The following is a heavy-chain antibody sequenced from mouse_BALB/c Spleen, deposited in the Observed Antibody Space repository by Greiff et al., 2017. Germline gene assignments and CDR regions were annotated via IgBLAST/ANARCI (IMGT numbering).Heavy chain of an antibody. Sequence: DVQLVESGGGLVKPGGSLKLSCAASGFTFSSYAMSWVRQTPEKRLEWVASISSGGSTYYPDSVKGRFTISRDNARNILYLQMSSLRSEDTAMYYCARATGNYFDYWGQGTTLTVSS. CDR2: ISSGGST. CDR1: GFTFSSYA. V-gene: IGHV5-6-5*01. CDR3: ARATGNYFDY. D-gene: IGHD1-1*01. J-gene: IGHJ2*01.